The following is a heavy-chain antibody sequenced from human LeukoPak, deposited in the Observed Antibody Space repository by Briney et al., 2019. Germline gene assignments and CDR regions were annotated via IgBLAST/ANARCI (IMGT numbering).Heavy chain of an antibody. D-gene: IGHD3-10*01. CDR2: IFYSGST. J-gene: IGHJ3*02. CDR3: AKSNGYGLVDI. Sequence: SETLSLTCTVSGGSISSYYWSWIRQPPGKGLEWIGNIFYSGSTYYSPSLKSRVTISLDTSRNQFSPKLNSVTAADTAVYYCAKSNGYGLVDIWGQGTMVTVSS. CDR1: GGSISSYY. V-gene: IGHV4-59*12.